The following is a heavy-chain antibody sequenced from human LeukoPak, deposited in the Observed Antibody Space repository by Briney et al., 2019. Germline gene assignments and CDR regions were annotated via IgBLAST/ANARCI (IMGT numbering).Heavy chain of an antibody. CDR3: ASAPGHMGFFDY. CDR2: ISSSSAYI. D-gene: IGHD2-21*01. J-gene: IGHJ4*02. V-gene: IGHV3-21*01. CDR1: GFTFSSYS. Sequence: PGGSLRLSCAASGFTFSSYSMNWVRQAPGKGLEWVSSISSSSAYIYYADSVMGRFTISRDNAKNSLYLQMNSLRAEDTAVYYCASAPGHMGFFDYWGQGSLVTVSS.